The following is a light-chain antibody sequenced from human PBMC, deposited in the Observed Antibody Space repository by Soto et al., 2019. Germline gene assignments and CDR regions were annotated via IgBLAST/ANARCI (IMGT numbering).Light chain of an antibody. Sequence: LTQSPAALSLKKKERATLTCRASKSVSSYLSWYHQKPGQAPRLLIYDASTRATGIPARFSGSGAGTDVSLTISSLVQADVVVHYWYQLWKWPWNTFGQGTRLDI. J-gene: IGKJ5*01. V-gene: IGKV3-11*01. CDR2: DAS. CDR3: YQLWKWPWNT. CDR1: KSVSSY.